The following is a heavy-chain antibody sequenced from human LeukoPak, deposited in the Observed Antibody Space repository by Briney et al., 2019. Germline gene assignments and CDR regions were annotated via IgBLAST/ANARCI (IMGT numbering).Heavy chain of an antibody. V-gene: IGHV3-23*01. CDR3: ARDEEGYCGGDCYFDY. J-gene: IGHJ4*02. CDR2: ISGSGDRT. CDR1: GFPFSGYA. D-gene: IGHD2-21*02. Sequence: GGSLRLSCAASGFPFSGYAMSWVRQAPGKGLEWVSGISGSGDRTYYADSVKGRLTISRDNAKNSLYLQMNSLRAEDTAVYYCARDEEGYCGGDCYFDYWGQGTLVTVSS.